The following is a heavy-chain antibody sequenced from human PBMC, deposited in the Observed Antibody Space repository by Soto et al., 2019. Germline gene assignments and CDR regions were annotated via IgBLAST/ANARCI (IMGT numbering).Heavy chain of an antibody. Sequence: SETLSLTCTVSGGSISSGDYYWSWIRQPPGKGLEWIGYIYYSGSTYYNPSLKSRVTISVDTSKNQFSLKLSSVTAADTAVYYWGRGGAAVAALGYWGQGTLVTVSS. CDR2: IYYSGST. J-gene: IGHJ4*02. CDR3: GRGGAAVAALGY. CDR1: GGSISSGDYY. D-gene: IGHD6-19*01. V-gene: IGHV4-30-4*01.